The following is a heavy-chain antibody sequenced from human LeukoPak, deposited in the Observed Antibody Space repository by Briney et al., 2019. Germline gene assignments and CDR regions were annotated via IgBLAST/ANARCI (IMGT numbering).Heavy chain of an antibody. CDR2: IRGYDGGLST. CDR3: AKDPNGDYLGAFDF. V-gene: IGHV3-23*01. Sequence: GGSLRLSCAASGFTVSNYAMFWVRQAPGKGLEWVSAIRGYDGGLSTSYADSVKGRFTISRDNSKNTLKLQMNNLRTEDTAVYYCAKDPNGDYLGAFDFWGQGRMVTVSS. D-gene: IGHD4-17*01. CDR1: GFTVSNYA. J-gene: IGHJ3*01.